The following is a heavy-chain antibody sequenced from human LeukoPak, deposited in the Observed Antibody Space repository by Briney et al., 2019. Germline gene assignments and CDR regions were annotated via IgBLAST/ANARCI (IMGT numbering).Heavy chain of an antibody. J-gene: IGHJ3*01. D-gene: IGHD3-3*01. CDR3: ARAVRPVAGPHDFYDV. CDR2: ISSVGATT. CDR1: GFTFSNHS. V-gene: IGHV3-64*01. Sequence: GGSLRLSCAASGFTFSNHSMHWVRPAPGRRLEYVSAISSVGATTYYANSVKARFTISRDNSKNTLFLQMDSLRAEDMAVYHCARAVRPVAGPHDFYDVWGQGTMVTVSS.